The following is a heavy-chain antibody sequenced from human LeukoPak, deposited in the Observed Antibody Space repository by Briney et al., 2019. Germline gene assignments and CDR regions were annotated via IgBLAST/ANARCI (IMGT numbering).Heavy chain of an antibody. CDR2: ISPDGTIT. CDR3: ASDVAYKFDY. D-gene: IGHD5-24*01. J-gene: IGHJ4*02. CDR1: GFPFSRDA. V-gene: IGHV3-74*01. Sequence: GGSLRLSCAASGFPFSRDAMHWIRQSPGKGLVWLSRISPDGTITNYADSVKGRFTISRDNAKNTLYLQMNSLRDEDTAVYYCASDVAYKFDYWGQGTLVTFSS.